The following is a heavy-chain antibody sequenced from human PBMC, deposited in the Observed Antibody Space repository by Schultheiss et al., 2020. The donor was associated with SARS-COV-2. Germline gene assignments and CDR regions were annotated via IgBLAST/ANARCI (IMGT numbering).Heavy chain of an antibody. Sequence: GGSLRLSCSASGFTFSSYAMHWVRQAPGKGLEYVSAISSNGGSTYYADSVKGRFTISRDNSKNTLYLQMNSLRAEDTAVYYCARDCERRTYYDFWSGYSYIDKSGVAAFDIWGQGTMVTVSS. CDR3: ARDCERRTYYDFWSGYSYIDKSGVAAFDI. CDR2: ISSNGGST. V-gene: IGHV3-64*04. J-gene: IGHJ3*02. D-gene: IGHD3-3*01. CDR1: GFTFSSYA.